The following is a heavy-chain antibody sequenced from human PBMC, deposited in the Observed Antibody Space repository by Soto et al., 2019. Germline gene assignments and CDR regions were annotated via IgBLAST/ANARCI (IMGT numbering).Heavy chain of an antibody. J-gene: IGHJ4*02. CDR3: TRANWYSEY. D-gene: IGHD7-27*01. CDR1: GGSISSYY. CDR2: IYYNGST. V-gene: IGHV4-59*01. Sequence: SETLSLTCTVSGGSISSYYWSWIRQPPGKGLEWIGDIYYNGSTNYNPSLKSRVTMSVDTSKNQLSLKLTSLNAADTAIYYCTRANWYSEYWGQGTLVTVSS.